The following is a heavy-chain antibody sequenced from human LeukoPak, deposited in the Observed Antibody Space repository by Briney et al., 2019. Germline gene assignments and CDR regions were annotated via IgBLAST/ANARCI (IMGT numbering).Heavy chain of an antibody. V-gene: IGHV5-10-1*01. CDR2: IDPSDSYT. D-gene: IGHD2-2*01. CDR1: GYTFTSYW. CDR3: ASQYCSSTSCHNWFDP. Sequence: GASVKVSCKASGYTFTSYWISWVRQMPGKGLEWMGRIDPSDSYTNYSPSFQGHVTISADKSISTAYLQWSSLKASDTAMYYCASQYCSSTSCHNWFDPWGQGTLVTVSS. J-gene: IGHJ5*02.